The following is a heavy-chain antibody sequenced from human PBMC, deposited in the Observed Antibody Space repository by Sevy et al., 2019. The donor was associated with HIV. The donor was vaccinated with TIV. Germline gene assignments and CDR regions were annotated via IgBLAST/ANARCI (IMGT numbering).Heavy chain of an antibody. V-gene: IGHV3-73*01. D-gene: IGHD2-15*01. CDR2: IRSTSHAYAT. CDR3: TTGCGSSCHFCY. J-gene: IGHJ4*02. Sequence: GGSLRLSCAASGFVFSDSAIHWVRQASGKGLEWVGRIRSTSHAYATAYAASVTGRFTMSRDDSANTAYLQMNSLKTDDTAVYYCTTGCGSSCHFCYWGQGTLVTVSS. CDR1: GFVFSDSA.